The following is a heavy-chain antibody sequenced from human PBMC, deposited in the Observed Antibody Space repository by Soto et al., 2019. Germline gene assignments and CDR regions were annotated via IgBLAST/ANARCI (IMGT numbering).Heavy chain of an antibody. CDR1: GGSISSGGYY. CDR2: IYYSGST. V-gene: IGHV4-31*03. D-gene: IGHD3-10*01. J-gene: IGHJ5*02. Sequence: QVQLQESGPGLVKPSQTLSLTCTVSGGSISSGGYYWSWIRQHPGKGLEWIGYIYYSGSTYYNPSLKSRVPISVDPSKNKFPLELSAVTVADTAVYCCARATMVRGGMGWFDPWGQGTLVTVSS. CDR3: ARATMVRGGMGWFDP.